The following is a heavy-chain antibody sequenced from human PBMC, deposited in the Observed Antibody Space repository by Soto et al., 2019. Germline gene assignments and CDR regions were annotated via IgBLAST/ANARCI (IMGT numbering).Heavy chain of an antibody. CDR1: GFSFSTYA. CDR2: ISYDGSNA. CDR3: ARDGGGFGELLLNSYDAFDL. J-gene: IGHJ3*01. V-gene: IGHV3-30*04. Sequence: PVGSLRLSCTASGFSFSTYAMYWVRQAPGKGLEWVAIISYDGSNAQYADSVKGRFTVARDNSKNTLYLQMHRLTAEDTAVYYCARDGGGFGELLLNSYDAFDLWGQGKLVTVSS. D-gene: IGHD3-10*01.